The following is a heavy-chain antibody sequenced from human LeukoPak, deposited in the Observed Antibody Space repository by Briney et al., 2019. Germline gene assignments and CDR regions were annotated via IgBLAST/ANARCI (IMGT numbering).Heavy chain of an antibody. Sequence: GSLRLSCAASGFTFTNYWMSWVRQAPGKGLEGVANIKQDGSEKYYVDSVEGRFTISRDNAKNSLSLQMNSLSGEDTAVYYCVRALGSSSADYWGQGTLVTVSS. CDR2: IKQDGSEK. CDR3: VRALGSSSADY. CDR1: GFTFTNYW. J-gene: IGHJ4*02. V-gene: IGHV3-7*01. D-gene: IGHD6-6*01.